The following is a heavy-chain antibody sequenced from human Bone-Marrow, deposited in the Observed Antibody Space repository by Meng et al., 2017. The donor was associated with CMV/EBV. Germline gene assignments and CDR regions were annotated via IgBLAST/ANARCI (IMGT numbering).Heavy chain of an antibody. CDR2: ISSSSSYI. CDR1: GFTFSSYE. D-gene: IGHD6-19*01. J-gene: IGHJ4*02. Sequence: GESLKISCAASGFTFSSYEMNWVRQAPGKGLEWVSSISSSSSYIYYADSVKGRFTISRDNAKNSLYLQMNSLRAEDTAVYYCARDKSAGIAVAAFDYWGQGTLVTVSS. CDR3: ARDKSAGIAVAAFDY. V-gene: IGHV3-21*01.